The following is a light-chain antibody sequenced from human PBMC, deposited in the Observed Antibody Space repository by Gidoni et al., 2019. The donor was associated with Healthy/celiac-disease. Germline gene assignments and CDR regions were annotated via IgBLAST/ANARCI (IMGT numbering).Light chain of an antibody. CDR2: DAS. V-gene: IGKV3-11*01. CDR1: QSVSSY. CDR3: QQRSNWPRSLT. Sequence: EIVLTPSPATPSLSPGDRATLSCRGSQSVSSYLAWYQQKPGQAPRLLIYDASKRATGIPARFSGSGSGTDFTLTSSRLEPEDFAVYYCQQRSNWPRSLTFGGGTKVEIK. J-gene: IGKJ4*01.